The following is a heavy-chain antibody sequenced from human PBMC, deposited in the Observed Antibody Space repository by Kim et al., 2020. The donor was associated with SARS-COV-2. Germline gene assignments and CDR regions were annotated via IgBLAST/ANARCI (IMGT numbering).Heavy chain of an antibody. V-gene: IGHV4-31*03. CDR1: GGSISSGGYY. Sequence: SETLSLTCTVSGGSISSGGYYWSWIRQHPGKGLEWIGYIYYSGSTYYNPSLKSRVTISVDTSKNQFSLKLSSVTAADTAVYYCASFSGTMVRGVHNWFDPWGQGTLVTVSS. D-gene: IGHD3-10*01. CDR3: ASFSGTMVRGVHNWFDP. J-gene: IGHJ5*02. CDR2: IYYSGST.